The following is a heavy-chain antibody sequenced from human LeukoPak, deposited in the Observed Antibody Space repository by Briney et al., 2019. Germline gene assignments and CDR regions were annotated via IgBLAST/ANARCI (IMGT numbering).Heavy chain of an antibody. V-gene: IGHV1-69*05. Sequence: SVKVSCKASGGTFSSYAMSWVRQAPGQGLEWMGRIIPIFGTANYAQKFQGRVTITTDESTSTAYMELSSLRSEDTAVYYCARDRRGTIFGVVTERPYYYYYYYMDVWGQGTLVTVSS. CDR1: GGTFSSYA. CDR2: IIPIFGTA. CDR3: ARDRRGTIFGVVTERPYYYYYYYMDV. D-gene: IGHD3-3*01. J-gene: IGHJ6*03.